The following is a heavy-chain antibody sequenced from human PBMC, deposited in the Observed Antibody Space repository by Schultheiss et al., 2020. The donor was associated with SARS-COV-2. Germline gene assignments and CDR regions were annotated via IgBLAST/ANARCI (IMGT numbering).Heavy chain of an antibody. CDR1: GGTFSSYA. Sequence: SVKVSCKASGGTFSSYAISWVRQAPGQGLEWMGGIIPIFGTANYAQKFQGRVTITADESTSTAYMELSSLRSEDTAVYYCARDGGYSYGSGAFDIWGQGTMVTVSS. V-gene: IGHV1-69*13. CDR3: ARDGGYSYGSGAFDI. D-gene: IGHD5-18*01. J-gene: IGHJ3*02. CDR2: IIPIFGTA.